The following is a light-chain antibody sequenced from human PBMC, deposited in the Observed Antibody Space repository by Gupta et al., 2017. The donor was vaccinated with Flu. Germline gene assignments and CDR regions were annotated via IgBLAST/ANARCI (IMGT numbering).Light chain of an antibody. Sequence: QPVLTHPPSVSGAQGQRVTISCTGSISNIGADNAVHWYQQFPGKAPKLLIYANNNRPSGVPDRFSGSKSDTSASLAITGLQAEDEADYYYQSYDNSLSGSLFGGGTKLTVL. J-gene: IGLJ2*01. CDR3: QSYDNSLSGSL. CDR1: ISNIGADNA. V-gene: IGLV1-40*01. CDR2: ANN.